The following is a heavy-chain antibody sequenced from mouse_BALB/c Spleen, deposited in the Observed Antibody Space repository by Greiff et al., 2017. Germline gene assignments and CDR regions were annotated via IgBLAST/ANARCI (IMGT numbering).Heavy chain of an antibody. CDR3: ARNWGLYYYGSSYGFAY. Sequence: QVQLQQSGPGLVQPSQSLSITCTVSGFSLTSYGVHWVRQSPGKGLEWLGVIWSGGSTDYNAAFISRLSISKDNSKSQVFFKMNSLQANDTAIYYCARNWGLYYYGSSYGFAYWGQGTLVTVSA. J-gene: IGHJ3*01. CDR2: IWSGGST. V-gene: IGHV2-2*02. D-gene: IGHD1-1*01. CDR1: GFSLTSYG.